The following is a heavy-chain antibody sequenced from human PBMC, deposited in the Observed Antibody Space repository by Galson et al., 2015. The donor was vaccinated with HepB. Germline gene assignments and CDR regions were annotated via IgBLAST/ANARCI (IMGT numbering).Heavy chain of an antibody. D-gene: IGHD3-3*01. CDR3: AKDIRVFGILRSAFDI. V-gene: IGHV3-9*01. CDR2: ISWNSGTI. J-gene: IGHJ3*02. Sequence: SLRLSCAASGFTFDNYAMHWVRQVPGKGLEWVSGISWNSGTIGYADSVRGRFTISRDNAKNSLYLQMTGLRAEDTALYYCAKDIRVFGILRSAFDIWGQGTMVTVSS. CDR1: GFTFDNYA.